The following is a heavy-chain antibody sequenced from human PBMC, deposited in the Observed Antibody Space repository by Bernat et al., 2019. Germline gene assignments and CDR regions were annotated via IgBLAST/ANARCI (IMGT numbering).Heavy chain of an antibody. Sequence: QVQLQQWGAGLLKPSETLSLTCAVYGGSFSGYYWSWIRQPPGKGLEWIGEINHSGSTNYNPSLKSRVTISVDTSKNQFSLKLSSVTAADTAVYYCARHKWYYMDVWGKGTTVTVSS. CDR3: ARHKWYYMDV. CDR2: INHSGST. D-gene: IGHD1-26*01. J-gene: IGHJ6*03. CDR1: GGSFSGYY. V-gene: IGHV4-34*01.